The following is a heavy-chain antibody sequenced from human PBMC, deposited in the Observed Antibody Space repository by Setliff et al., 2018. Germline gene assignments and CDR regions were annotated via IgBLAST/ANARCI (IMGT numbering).Heavy chain of an antibody. Sequence: PGGSLRLSCAASGFMFGSYAMHWVRQAPGRGPEWLAVISYDGSHDYYADSVKGRFTISRDTAKNSLYLQMNSLRAEDSAVYYCASYYYGSGSSYIPPHFDYWGLGTLVTVSS. CDR3: ASYYYGSGSSYIPPHFDY. CDR1: GFMFGSYA. CDR2: ISYDGSHD. D-gene: IGHD3-10*01. J-gene: IGHJ4*02. V-gene: IGHV3-30-3*01.